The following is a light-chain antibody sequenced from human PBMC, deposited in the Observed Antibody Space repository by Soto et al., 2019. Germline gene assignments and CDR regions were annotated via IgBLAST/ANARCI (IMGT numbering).Light chain of an antibody. CDR1: QSVLYSSNNKNY. J-gene: IGKJ4*01. V-gene: IGKV4-1*01. Sequence: DIVMTQSPDSLAVSLGERATINCKSSQSVLYSSNNKNYLTWYQQKPGQPPKLLIYWASTRESGVPDRFSGSGSGTDFTLTISSLQVEDVAVYYCQQYYDTPLTFGGGTKVEI. CDR2: WAS. CDR3: QQYYDTPLT.